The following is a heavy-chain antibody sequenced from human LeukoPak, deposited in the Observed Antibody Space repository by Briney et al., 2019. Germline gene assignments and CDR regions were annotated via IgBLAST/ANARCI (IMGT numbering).Heavy chain of an antibody. D-gene: IGHD3-3*01. CDR2: IVVGSGNT. J-gene: IGHJ4*02. CDR1: GFTFTSSA. CDR3: AAAVDFWSGYWLDY. V-gene: IGHV1-58*02. Sequence: SVKVSCKASGFTFTSSAMQWVRQARGQRLEWIGWIVVGSGNTNYTQKFQERVTITRDMSTSTAYMELSSLRSEDTAVYYCAAAVDFWSGYWLDYWGQGTLVTVSS.